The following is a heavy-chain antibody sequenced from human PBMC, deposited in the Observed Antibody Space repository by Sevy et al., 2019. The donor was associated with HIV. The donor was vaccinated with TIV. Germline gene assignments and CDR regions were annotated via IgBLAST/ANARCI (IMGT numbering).Heavy chain of an antibody. CDR3: AKVGPLYDFWSGYYRKDYYDYGMDV. V-gene: IGHV3-23*01. J-gene: IGHJ6*02. CDR1: GFTFSSYA. D-gene: IGHD3-3*01. Sequence: GGSLRLSCAASGFTFSSYAMSWVRQAPGKGLEWVSAISGSGGSTYYADSVKGRFTTSRHNSKKTLYLQMNSLRAEDTAVYYCAKVGPLYDFWSGYYRKDYYDYGMDVWGQGTTVTVSS. CDR2: ISGSGGST.